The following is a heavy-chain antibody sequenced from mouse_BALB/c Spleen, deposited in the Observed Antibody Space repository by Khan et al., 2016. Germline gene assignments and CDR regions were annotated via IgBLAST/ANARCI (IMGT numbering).Heavy chain of an antibody. CDR1: GFDFSRYW. D-gene: IGHD1-1*01. Sequence: EVKLLESGGGLVQPGGSLKLSCAASGFDFSRYWMNWVRQAPGKGLEWIGEINPDSSTINYTPSLKDKFIISRDNAKNTLYLQMRKLRSEDTALYYCARLYYYGCVDYWGQGTTLTVSS. CDR3: ARLYYYGCVDY. J-gene: IGHJ2*01. V-gene: IGHV4-1*02. CDR2: INPDSSTI.